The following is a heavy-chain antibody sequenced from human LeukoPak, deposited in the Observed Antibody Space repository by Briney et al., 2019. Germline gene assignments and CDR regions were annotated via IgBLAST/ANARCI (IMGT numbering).Heavy chain of an antibody. CDR2: FVPILTTP. CDR1: GDRFSSYG. J-gene: IGHJ6*03. Sequence: GFSVNVSCKASGDRFSSYGLKWVRQAPGQGREWMGGFVPILTTPNNAHNSQGRVTFPTDPPTSTASMELTSLRSKATPVYYCLRVARKYGLHSYYCIDVSGAGTPFTVS. CDR3: LRVARKYGLHSYYCIDV. D-gene: IGHD2/OR15-2a*01. V-gene: IGHV1-69*05.